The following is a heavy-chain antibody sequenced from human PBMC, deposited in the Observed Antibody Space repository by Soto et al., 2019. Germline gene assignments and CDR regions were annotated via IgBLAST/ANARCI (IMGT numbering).Heavy chain of an antibody. J-gene: IGHJ4*02. V-gene: IGHV1-18*04. CDR2: ISAYNGHT. D-gene: IGHD1-7*01. CDR3: AGEFGTTYTPDY. CDR1: GYTFTTYG. Sequence: QVQLVQSGAEVKKPGASVKVSCKASGYTFTTYGISWVRQAPGQGLEWMGWISAYNGHTNYAQKLQGRVTMTTDTPTSTAYMELGSLRSDDTAVYYWAGEFGTTYTPDYWGQGTLVTVSS.